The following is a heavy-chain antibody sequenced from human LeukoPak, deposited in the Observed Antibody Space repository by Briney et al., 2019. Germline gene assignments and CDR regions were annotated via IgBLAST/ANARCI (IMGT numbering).Heavy chain of an antibody. Sequence: YPSETLSLTCTVSGGSISSSTYYWGWIRQPPGQGLEWIGNIYYSGSTYYNPSLKSRVTISVDTSKHQFSLKLSSVTAADTAVYYCAPFYFDTSGYSNWFDPWGQGTLVTVSS. V-gene: IGHV4-39*01. CDR3: APFYFDTSGYSNWFDP. CDR2: IYYSGST. CDR1: GGSISSSTYY. J-gene: IGHJ5*02. D-gene: IGHD3-22*01.